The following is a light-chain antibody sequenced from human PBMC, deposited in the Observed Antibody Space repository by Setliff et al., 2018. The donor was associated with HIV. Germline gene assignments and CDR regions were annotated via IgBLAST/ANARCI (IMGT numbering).Light chain of an antibody. CDR3: SSYTSSGTLFV. Sequence: QSALAQPASVPGSPGQSITISCTGTSSDVGGYNYVSWYQHYPGKAPKLMIYEVSNRPSGVSNRFSGSKSGNTASLTISGLQAEDEADYYCSSYTSSGTLFVFGTGTKVTVL. V-gene: IGLV2-14*01. CDR1: SSDVGGYNY. J-gene: IGLJ1*01. CDR2: EVS.